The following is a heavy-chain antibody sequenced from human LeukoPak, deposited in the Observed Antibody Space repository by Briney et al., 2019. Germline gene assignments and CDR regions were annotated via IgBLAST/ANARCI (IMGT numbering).Heavy chain of an antibody. D-gene: IGHD6-13*01. CDR3: ARDYSSSWPFNWFDP. Sequence: PGGSLRLSCAASGFTFSSYAMSWVRQAPGKGLEWVSSVSGSGGSTYYADSVKGRFTISRDNAKNSLYLQMNSLRAEDTAVYYCARDYSSSWPFNWFDPWGQGTLVTVSS. V-gene: IGHV3-23*01. CDR2: VSGSGGST. J-gene: IGHJ5*02. CDR1: GFTFSSYA.